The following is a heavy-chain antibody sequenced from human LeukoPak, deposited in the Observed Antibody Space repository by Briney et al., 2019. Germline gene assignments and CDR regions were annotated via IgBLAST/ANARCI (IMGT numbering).Heavy chain of an antibody. CDR3: ARDGSLNGDTWFDP. Sequence: GGSLRLSCAASGFTFSIYAMSWVRQAPGKGLEWVSAISGSGGSTYYADSVKGRFTISRDNSKNTLYLQMNSLRAEDTAVYYCARDGSLNGDTWFDPWGQGTLVTVSS. CDR1: GFTFSIYA. V-gene: IGHV3-23*01. CDR2: ISGSGGST. J-gene: IGHJ5*02. D-gene: IGHD4-17*01.